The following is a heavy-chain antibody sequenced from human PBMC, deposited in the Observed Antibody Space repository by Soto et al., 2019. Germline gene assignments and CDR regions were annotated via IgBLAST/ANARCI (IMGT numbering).Heavy chain of an antibody. D-gene: IGHD5-18*01. V-gene: IGHV3-21*01. CDR1: GFTFTSYS. CDR3: ARGGGGPLWSAADYCYRLDV. Sequence: EVQLVESGGGLVKPGGSLRLSCAASGFTFTSYSMNWVRQAPGKGLEWVASLSSRSAYIYYADSVKGRFTISRDNAKNSLYLQMNSLRAEDTAVYYCARGGGGPLWSAADYCYRLDVWGQGTTVTVSS. J-gene: IGHJ6*02. CDR2: LSSRSAYI.